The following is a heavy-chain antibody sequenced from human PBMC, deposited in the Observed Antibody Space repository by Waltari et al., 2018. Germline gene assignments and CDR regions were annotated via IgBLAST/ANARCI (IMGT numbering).Heavy chain of an antibody. Sequence: QVQLQQWGAGLLKPSETLSLTCAVYGGSFSGYYWSWIRQPPGKGLEWIGEINHSGSTHYNPSRKSRVTISVDTSKNQFSLKLSSVTAADTAVYYCARAAYYDSSGNDYWGQGTLVTVSS. CDR2: INHSGST. CDR3: ARAAYYDSSGNDY. D-gene: IGHD3-22*01. V-gene: IGHV4-34*01. CDR1: GGSFSGYY. J-gene: IGHJ4*02.